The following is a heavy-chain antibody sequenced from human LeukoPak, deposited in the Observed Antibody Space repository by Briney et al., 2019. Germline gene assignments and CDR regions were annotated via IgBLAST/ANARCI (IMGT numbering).Heavy chain of an antibody. CDR3: TRISMIAAALDWFDP. Sequence: SETLSLTCTVSGGSISSSSYYWGWIRQPPGKGLEWIGSIYYSGSTYYNPSLKSRVTISVNTSKNQFSLKLSSVTAADTAVYYCTRISMIAAALDWFDPWGQGTLVTVSS. CDR1: GGSISSSSYY. CDR2: IYYSGST. D-gene: IGHD6-13*01. J-gene: IGHJ5*02. V-gene: IGHV4-39*07.